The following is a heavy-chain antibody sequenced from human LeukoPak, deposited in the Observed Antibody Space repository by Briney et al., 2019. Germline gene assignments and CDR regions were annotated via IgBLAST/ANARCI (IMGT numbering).Heavy chain of an antibody. J-gene: IGHJ4*02. CDR2: ISSSSSYI. Sequence: GGSLRLSCTASGFTFSSYSMNWVRQAPGKGLVWVSSISSSSSYIYYADSVKGRFTISRDNAKNSLYLQMNSLRAEDTAVYYCAADFWSGYFILTPTYDYWGQGTLVTVSS. D-gene: IGHD3-3*01. V-gene: IGHV3-21*01. CDR3: AADFWSGYFILTPTYDY. CDR1: GFTFSSYS.